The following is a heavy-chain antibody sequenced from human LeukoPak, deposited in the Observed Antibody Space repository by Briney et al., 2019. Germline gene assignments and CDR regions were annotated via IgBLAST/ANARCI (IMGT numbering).Heavy chain of an antibody. D-gene: IGHD2-2*01. CDR1: GYTFTGYY. CDR3: ARDQARAVPAHNY. J-gene: IGHJ4*02. CDR2: INPNSGGT. V-gene: IGHV1-2*02. Sequence: ASVKVSCKASGYTFTGYYLHWVRQAPGQGLEWMGWINPNSGGTDYAQKFQGRVTMTRDTPLRTPYVALSRQRFGDVPVYYWARDQARAVPAHNYWGQGTLVTVSS.